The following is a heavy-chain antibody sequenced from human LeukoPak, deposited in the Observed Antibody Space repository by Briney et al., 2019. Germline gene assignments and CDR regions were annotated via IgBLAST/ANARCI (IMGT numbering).Heavy chain of an antibody. J-gene: IGHJ4*02. D-gene: IGHD3-16*01. V-gene: IGHV3-74*01. CDR1: GFPFSNYW. Sequence: GGSLRLSCAASGFPFSNYWMHWVRQVPGKGLVWVSHINVDGSVKSYADSVKGRFTISRDNAKNTVSLQMNSLRAEDTAVYYCVRDLILVDTPGEDFDYWGQGAQVIVSS. CDR2: INVDGSVK. CDR3: VRDLILVDTPGEDFDY.